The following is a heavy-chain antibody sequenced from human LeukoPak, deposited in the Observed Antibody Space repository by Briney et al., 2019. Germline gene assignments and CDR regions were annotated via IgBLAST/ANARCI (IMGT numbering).Heavy chain of an antibody. V-gene: IGHV3-23*01. J-gene: IGHJ6*02. CDR2: ISGSGGST. D-gene: IGHD3-10*01. Sequence: GGSLRLSCAASGFTFSSYAMSWVRQAPGKGLEWVSAISGSGGSTYYADSVKGRFTISRDNSKNTLYLQMNSLRAEDTAVYYCAKDGTYYYGSGSPRMDVWGQGTTVTVSS. CDR1: GFTFSSYA. CDR3: AKDGTYYYGSGSPRMDV.